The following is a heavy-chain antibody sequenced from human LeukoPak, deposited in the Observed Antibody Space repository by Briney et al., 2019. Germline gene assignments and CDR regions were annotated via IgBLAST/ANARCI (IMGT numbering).Heavy chain of an antibody. CDR1: GDSISSAPYY. V-gene: IGHV4-39*01. CDR2: VSYRGST. D-gene: IGHD3-22*01. CDR3: ARHIYDSSNYYFYYLDY. Sequence: SETLSLTCTVSGDSISSAPYYWGWIRQPPGKGLEYIWSVSYRGSTYYNPSLRSRVTISVDTSKNQFSLRLTSVAATDTAVYYCARHIYDSSNYYFYYLDYWGQGVLVTVSS. J-gene: IGHJ4*02.